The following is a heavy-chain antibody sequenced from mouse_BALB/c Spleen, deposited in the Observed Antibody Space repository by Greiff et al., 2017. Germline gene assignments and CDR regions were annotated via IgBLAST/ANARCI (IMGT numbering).Heavy chain of an antibody. J-gene: IGHJ3*01. CDR3: ARALYGSTLFAY. Sequence: QVQLKESGPGLVAPSQSLSITCTVSGFSLTSYGVHWVRQPPGKGLEWLGVIWAGGSTNYNSALMSRLSISKDNSKSQVFLKMNSLQTDDTAMYYCARALYGSTLFAYWGQGTLVTVSA. CDR1: GFSLTSYG. CDR2: IWAGGST. V-gene: IGHV2-9*02. D-gene: IGHD1-1*01.